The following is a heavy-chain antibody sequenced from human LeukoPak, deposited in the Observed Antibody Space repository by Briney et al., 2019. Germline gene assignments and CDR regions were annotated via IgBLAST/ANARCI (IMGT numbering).Heavy chain of an antibody. CDR1: GGSFSGYY. J-gene: IGHJ6*03. V-gene: IGHV4-34*01. CDR3: AXXLTNYLXQLPRGVYYYYMDV. Sequence: PSETLSLACAVYGGSFSGYYWSWIRQPPGKGLEWIGEINHSGSTNYNPSLKSRVTISVDTSKNQFSLKLSSVTAADTAVYYCAXXLTNYLXQLPRGVYYYYMDVWGKGTTVTVSS. CDR2: INHSGST. D-gene: IGHD1-7*01.